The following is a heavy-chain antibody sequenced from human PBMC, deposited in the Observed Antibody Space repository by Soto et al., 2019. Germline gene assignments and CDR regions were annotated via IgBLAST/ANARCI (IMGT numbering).Heavy chain of an antibody. J-gene: IGHJ6*02. V-gene: IGHV3-33*01. CDR1: GFSFSGSG. CDR2: IWFDGSKK. CDR3: ARSQTSGSYYYYGMDV. Sequence: QVQVVESGGGVVQPGRSLRLSCAASGFSFSGSGMHWVRQAPGKGPEWVAVIWFDGSKKYYADSVKGRFTISRDNSKNTLYLQMDSLRVEDTALYYCARSQTSGSYYYYGMDVWGQGTTVTVSS. D-gene: IGHD6-19*01.